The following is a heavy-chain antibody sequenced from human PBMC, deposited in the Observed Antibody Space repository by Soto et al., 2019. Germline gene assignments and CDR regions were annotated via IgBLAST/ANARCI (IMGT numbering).Heavy chain of an antibody. CDR3: TVGATTYYYYGMDV. D-gene: IGHD1-26*01. V-gene: IGHV3-49*03. CDR2: IRSKAYGGTT. Sequence: PGGSLRLSCTASGFTFGDYSMSWFRQAPGKGLEWVGFIRSKAYGGTTEYAASVKGRFTISRDDSKSIAYLQMNSLKTEDTAVYYCTVGATTYYYYGMDVWGQGTTVTVSS. CDR1: GFTFGDYS. J-gene: IGHJ6*02.